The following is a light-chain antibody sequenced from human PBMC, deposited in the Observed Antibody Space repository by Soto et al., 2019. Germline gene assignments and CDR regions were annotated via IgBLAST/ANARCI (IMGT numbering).Light chain of an antibody. V-gene: IGKV3-20*01. Sequence: EIVLAQAPGTLSLSPGDRATLSCRVSQSVSSSFLAWYQQKPGQAPRLLIYVASSRATGIPDRFSGSGSGTDFTLTISRLEPEDFAVYYCQQYGSSPSAFGQGTRLEIK. J-gene: IGKJ5*01. CDR3: QQYGSSPSA. CDR2: VAS. CDR1: QSVSSSF.